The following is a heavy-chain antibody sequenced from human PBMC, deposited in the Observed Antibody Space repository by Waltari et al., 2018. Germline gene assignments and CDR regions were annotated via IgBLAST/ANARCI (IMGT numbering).Heavy chain of an antibody. CDR2: ISNSGDRT. Sequence: EVQLVESGGGLVQPGVSLRLSCSGFVFGGFPMARVRQAPGKGLEWVSGISNSGDRTSYADSVKGRFTISRDTSKNTLFLQMNGLRAEDTAIYYCASAPRPMVSAPFDYWGQGVLVTVSS. V-gene: IGHV3-23*04. CDR3: ASAPRPMVSAPFDY. J-gene: IGHJ4*02. CDR1: VFGGFP. D-gene: IGHD2-15*01.